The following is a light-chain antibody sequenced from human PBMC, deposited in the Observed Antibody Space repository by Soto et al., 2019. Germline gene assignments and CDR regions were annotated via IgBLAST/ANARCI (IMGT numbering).Light chain of an antibody. V-gene: IGKV3-15*01. J-gene: IGKJ4*01. Sequence: EIMMTQSPATLSVSTGERVTLSCRASQSVSSYLAWYQQKPGQAPRLLIYGASTGATGIPARFSGSGSGTEFILTISSLQSEDFAVYYCQQYSKWPLTFGGGTKVDIK. CDR1: QSVSSY. CDR2: GAS. CDR3: QQYSKWPLT.